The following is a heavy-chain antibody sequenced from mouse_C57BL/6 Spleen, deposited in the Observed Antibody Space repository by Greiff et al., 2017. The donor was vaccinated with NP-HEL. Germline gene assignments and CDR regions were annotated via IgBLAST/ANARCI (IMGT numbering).Heavy chain of an antibody. CDR1: GYSITSGYY. J-gene: IGHJ2*01. Sequence: DVKLQESGPGLVKPSQSLSLTCSVTGYSITSGYYWNWIRQFPGNKLEWMGYISYDGSNNYNPSLKNRISITRDTSKNQFFLKLNSVTTEDTATYYCARENDYDGRGFGYWGQGTTLTVSS. V-gene: IGHV3-6*01. CDR3: ARENDYDGRGFGY. CDR2: ISYDGSN. D-gene: IGHD2-4*01.